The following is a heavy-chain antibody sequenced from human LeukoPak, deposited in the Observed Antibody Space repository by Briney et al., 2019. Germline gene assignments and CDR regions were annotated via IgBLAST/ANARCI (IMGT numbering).Heavy chain of an antibody. Sequence: GGSLRVSCAASRFTFTSYAMSWVCQTPRKGLGWVSAISGSGGSTYYADSVKGRFTISRDNSKNTLYLQMNSLRAEDTAVYYCAKFVWFGELIYYFDYWGQGTLVTVSS. V-gene: IGHV3-23*01. CDR2: ISGSGGST. CDR3: AKFVWFGELIYYFDY. CDR1: RFTFTSYA. D-gene: IGHD3-10*01. J-gene: IGHJ4*02.